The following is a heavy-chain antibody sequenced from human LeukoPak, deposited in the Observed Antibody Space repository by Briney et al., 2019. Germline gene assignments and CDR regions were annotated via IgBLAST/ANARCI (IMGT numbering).Heavy chain of an antibody. CDR1: GYTFTGYY. D-gene: IGHD4-17*01. CDR2: INPNSGGT. CDR3: ARESFDYGFDY. J-gene: IGHJ4*02. Sequence: ASVKVSCKASGYTFTGYYMHWVRQAPGQGLEWLGWINPNSGGTNYAQKFQGRVTMTRDTSISTVYMELSRLRSDDTAVYYCARESFDYGFDYWGQGTLVTVSS. V-gene: IGHV1-2*02.